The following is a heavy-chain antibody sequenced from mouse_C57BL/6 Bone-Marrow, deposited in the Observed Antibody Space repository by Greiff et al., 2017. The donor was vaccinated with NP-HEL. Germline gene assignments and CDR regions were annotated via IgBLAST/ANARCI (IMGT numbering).Heavy chain of an antibody. Sequence: EVKLMESGGGLVQSGRSLRLSCATSGFTFSDFYMEWVRQAPGKGLEWIAASRTKANDYTTEYSASVKGRFIVSRDTSQSILYLQMNALRAEDTAIYYCARGRYDYDVRMDYWGQGTSVTVSS. V-gene: IGHV7-1*01. J-gene: IGHJ4*01. CDR2: SRTKANDYTT. D-gene: IGHD2-4*01. CDR3: ARGRYDYDVRMDY. CDR1: GFTFSDFY.